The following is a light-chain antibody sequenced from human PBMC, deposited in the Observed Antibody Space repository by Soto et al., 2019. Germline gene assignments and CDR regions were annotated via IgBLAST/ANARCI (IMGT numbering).Light chain of an antibody. J-gene: IGLJ1*01. CDR1: SSDVGGYNY. V-gene: IGLV2-14*01. CDR2: EVS. Sequence: QSVLTQPASVSGSPGQSITISCTGTSSDVGGYNYVSWYQQQSGKAPKLMIHEVSNRPSGVSNRFSGSKSGNTASLTISGLQAEDEADYYCTSHAGSNNYVFGTGTKVTV. CDR3: TSHAGSNNYV.